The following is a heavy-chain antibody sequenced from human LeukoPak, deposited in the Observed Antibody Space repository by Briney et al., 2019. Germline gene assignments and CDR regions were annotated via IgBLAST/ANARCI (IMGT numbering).Heavy chain of an antibody. V-gene: IGHV3-48*01. CDR3: ARNGPRIGY. D-gene: IGHD2-8*01. CDR2: ISSSSSTI. CDR1: GFTFSSYS. Sequence: PGGSLRLSCAASGFTFSSYSMNWVRQAPGKGPEWVSYISSSSSTIYYADSVKGRFTISRDNAKNSLYLQMNSLRAEGTAVYYCARNGPRIGYWGQGTLVTVSS. J-gene: IGHJ4*02.